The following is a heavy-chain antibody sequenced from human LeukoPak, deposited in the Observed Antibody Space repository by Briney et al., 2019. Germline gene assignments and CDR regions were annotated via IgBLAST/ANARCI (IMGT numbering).Heavy chain of an antibody. V-gene: IGHV3-43D*03. CDR3: AKDSLYGGNSGGFDC. CDR1: GFTFDDYA. D-gene: IGHD4-23*01. J-gene: IGHJ4*02. Sequence: GGSLRLSCAASGFTFDDYAMHWVRQAPGKGLEWVSFISWDGGRTYYADPVKGRFTISRDNSENSLYLQMNSLRTEDTALYYCAKDSLYGGNSGGFDCWGQGTLVTVSS. CDR2: ISWDGGRT.